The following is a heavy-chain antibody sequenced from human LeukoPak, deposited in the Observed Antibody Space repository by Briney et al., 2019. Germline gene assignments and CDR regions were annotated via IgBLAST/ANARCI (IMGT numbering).Heavy chain of an antibody. J-gene: IGHJ4*02. CDR2: IKSKTDGGTT. CDR1: GFTFSNAW. CDR3: AKWSANWGSPEYYFDY. V-gene: IGHV3-15*01. D-gene: IGHD7-27*01. Sequence: GGSLRLSCAASGFTFSNAWMSWVRQAPGKGLEWVGRIKSKTDGGTTDYAAPVKGRFTISRDDSKNTLYLQMNSLKTEDTAVYYCAKWSANWGSPEYYFDYWGQGTLVTVSS.